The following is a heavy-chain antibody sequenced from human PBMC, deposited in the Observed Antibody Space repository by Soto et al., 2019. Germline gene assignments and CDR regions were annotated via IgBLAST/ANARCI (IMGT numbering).Heavy chain of an antibody. V-gene: IGHV1-2*04. J-gene: IGHJ6*02. CDR1: GYTFTGYY. CDR2: INPNSGGT. CDR3: AITGPQDSLFSV. D-gene: IGHD3-9*01. Sequence: ASVKVSCKASGYTFTGYYMHCVRQAPGQGLEWMGWINPNSGGTNYAQKFQGWVTMTRDTSISTAYMELSRLRSDDTAVSYCAITGPQDSLFSVWGQGATVTVSS.